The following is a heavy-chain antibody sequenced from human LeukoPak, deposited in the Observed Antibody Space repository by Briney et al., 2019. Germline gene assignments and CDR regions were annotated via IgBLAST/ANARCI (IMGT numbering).Heavy chain of an antibody. J-gene: IGHJ6*03. D-gene: IGHD3-3*01. V-gene: IGHV4-39*01. Sequence: SETLSLTCTVSGGSISSSSYYWGWIRQPPGKGLEWIGSIYYSGRTYYNPSLKSRVTISVDTSKNQFSLQLSSVPAADTAVYYCARVTYYDFWSGYFDYYYYYMDVWGKGTTVTVSS. CDR1: GGSISSSSYY. CDR2: IYYSGRT. CDR3: ARVTYYDFWSGYFDYYYYYMDV.